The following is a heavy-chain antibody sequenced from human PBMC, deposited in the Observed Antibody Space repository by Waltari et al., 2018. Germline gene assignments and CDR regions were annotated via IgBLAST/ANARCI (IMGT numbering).Heavy chain of an antibody. D-gene: IGHD2-2*01. Sequence: QVQVVESGGGLVKPGGSLRLSCAASGFTFSDHYMAWIRQAPGKGLEWRSYSSSGGKTIYYAGSVKGRFTISRDNAENSLYLKMNTLRAEDTAVYYCARGSGWHPYYQDYWGQGTLVTVSS. V-gene: IGHV3-11*04. CDR3: ARGSGWHPYYQDY. J-gene: IGHJ4*02. CDR2: SSSGGKTI. CDR1: GFTFSDHY.